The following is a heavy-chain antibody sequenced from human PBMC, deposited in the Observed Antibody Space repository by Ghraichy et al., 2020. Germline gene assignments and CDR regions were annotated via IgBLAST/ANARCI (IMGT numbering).Heavy chain of an antibody. CDR3: TTAGYYRLDY. D-gene: IGHD1-26*01. J-gene: IGHJ4*02. Sequence: LRLGREWVSRINGDGSTTNYADSVKGRFTVSRDNAKDTLYLQIDSLRDEDTAVYYCTTAGYYRLDYWGQGTLVT. V-gene: IGHV3-74*01. CDR2: INGDGSTT.